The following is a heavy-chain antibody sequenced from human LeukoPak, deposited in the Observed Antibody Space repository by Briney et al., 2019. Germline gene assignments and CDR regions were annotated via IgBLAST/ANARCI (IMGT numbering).Heavy chain of an antibody. CDR3: ARRRRGYSGYLDY. D-gene: IGHD5-12*01. CDR2: IYYSGST. J-gene: IGHJ4*02. Sequence: SETLSLTCTVSGDSISSGDYYWSWIRQPPGKGLEWIGYIYYSGSTYYNPSLKSRVTISVDTSKNQFSLKLSSVTAADTAVYYCARRRRGYSGYLDYWGQGTLVTVSS. CDR1: GDSISSGDYY. V-gene: IGHV4-30-4*01.